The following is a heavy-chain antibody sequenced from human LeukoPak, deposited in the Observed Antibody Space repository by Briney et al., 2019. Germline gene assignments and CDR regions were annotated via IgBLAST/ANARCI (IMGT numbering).Heavy chain of an antibody. CDR3: ARGGIGVQGVIDY. CDR1: GGSFSGYY. J-gene: IGHJ4*02. CDR2: INHSGST. V-gene: IGHV4-34*01. Sequence: PSETLSLTCAVYGGSFSGYYWSWIRQPPGKGLEWIGEINHSGSTNYNPSLKSRVTISVDTSKNQFSLKLSSVTAADTAVYYRARGGIGVQGVIDYWGQGTLVTVSS. D-gene: IGHD3-10*01.